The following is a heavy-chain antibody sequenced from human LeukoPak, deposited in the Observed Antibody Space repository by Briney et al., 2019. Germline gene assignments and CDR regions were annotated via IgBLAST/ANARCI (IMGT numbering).Heavy chain of an antibody. Sequence: GGSLRLSCAASGFTFSDYYMSWIRQAPGKGLEWVSYISSSGSTIYYADSVKGRFTISRDNAKNSLYLQMNSLRAEDTAVYYCARDTFDTAMVKWGTNFVYWGQGTLVTVS. J-gene: IGHJ4*02. CDR1: GFTFSDYY. D-gene: IGHD5-18*01. V-gene: IGHV3-11*01. CDR2: ISSSGSTI. CDR3: ARDTFDTAMVKWGTNFVY.